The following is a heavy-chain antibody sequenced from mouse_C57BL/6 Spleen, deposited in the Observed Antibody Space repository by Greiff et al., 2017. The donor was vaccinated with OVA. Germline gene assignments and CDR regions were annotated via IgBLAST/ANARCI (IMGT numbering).Heavy chain of an antibody. J-gene: IGHJ3*01. V-gene: IGHV3-6*01. CDR1: GYSITSGYY. Sequence: EVKLMESGPGLVKPSQSLSLTCSVTGYSITSGYYWNWIRQFPGNKLEWMGYISYDGSNNYNPSLKNRISITRDTSKNQFLLKLNSVTTEDTATYYCARDYGSSPFAYWGQGTLVTVSA. CDR3: ARDYGSSPFAY. CDR2: ISYDGSN. D-gene: IGHD1-1*01.